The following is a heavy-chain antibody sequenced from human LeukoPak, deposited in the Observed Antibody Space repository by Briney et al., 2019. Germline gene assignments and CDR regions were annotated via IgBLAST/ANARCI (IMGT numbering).Heavy chain of an antibody. D-gene: IGHD2-21*02. CDR1: GFTFSSYA. Sequence: GGSLRLSCAASGFTFSSYAMSWVRQAPGKGLEWVAAIRSSGGNTYYADSMKGRFTISRDNSKNTLYLQMNSLRAEDTAVYAKDSGGGDCYFDYWGQGTLVTVSS. V-gene: IGHV3-23*01. CDR2: IRSSGGNT. CDR3: DSGGGDCYFDY. J-gene: IGHJ4*02.